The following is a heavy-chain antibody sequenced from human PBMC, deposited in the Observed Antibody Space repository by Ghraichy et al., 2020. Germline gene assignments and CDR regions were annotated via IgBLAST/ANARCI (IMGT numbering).Heavy chain of an antibody. J-gene: IGHJ6*03. V-gene: IGHV3-48*02. CDR1: GFTFNTYT. CDR3: ARAKQNDFWITYGTYVYYYYLDV. Sequence: GGSLRLSCTASGFTFNTYTMTWVRQAPGKGLEWVSYIGSGSDTIKYAESVKGRFTISRDNAKNSLYLQMSSLRDEDTAVYYCARAKQNDFWITYGTYVYYYYLDVWGKGTTVTVSS. D-gene: IGHD3-3*01. CDR2: IGSGSDTI.